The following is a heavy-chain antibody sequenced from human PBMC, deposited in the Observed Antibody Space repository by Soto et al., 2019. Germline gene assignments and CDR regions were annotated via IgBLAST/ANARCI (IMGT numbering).Heavy chain of an antibody. CDR3: PRSSGYIDY. V-gene: IGHV5-51*01. CDR2: VYPGDSDT. J-gene: IGHJ4*02. Sequence: PGESLKISCNPSGYSLTSYWIGWVRQRPGKGQEWMGMVYPGDSDTRDNPSVRGQVTVSVDRWTSTVYLQWRSLKASISAMYSSPRSSGYIDYWCQVTQVT. CDR1: GYSLTSYW.